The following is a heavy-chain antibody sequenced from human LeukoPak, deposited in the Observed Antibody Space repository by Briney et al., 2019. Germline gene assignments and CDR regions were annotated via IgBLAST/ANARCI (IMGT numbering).Heavy chain of an antibody. V-gene: IGHV3-74*01. D-gene: IGHD2/OR15-2a*01. CDR3: VSFYETY. J-gene: IGHJ4*02. CDR1: GSSC. Sequence: PGGSLRLSCAASGSSCIHWVRQAPGEGLVWVSHINSDGSWTSYADSVKGRFTISKDNAKNTVYLQMNNLRAEDTAVYYCVSFYETYWGRGTLVTVSS. CDR2: INSDGSWT.